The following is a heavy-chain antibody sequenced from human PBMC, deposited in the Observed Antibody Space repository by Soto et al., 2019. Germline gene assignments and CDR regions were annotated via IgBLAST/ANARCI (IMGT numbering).Heavy chain of an antibody. Sequence: GGSLRLSCAASEFTFSSDHMNWVRQAPGKGLEWISYISSSSSDIYYAESVKGRFTISRDNSKNTLYLQMNSLRAEDTAVYYCARDPNIVATMGSIYYYYGMDVWGQGTTVTVSS. CDR2: ISSSSSDI. V-gene: IGHV3-48*01. CDR3: ARDPNIVATMGSIYYYYGMDV. D-gene: IGHD5-12*01. CDR1: EFTFSSDH. J-gene: IGHJ6*02.